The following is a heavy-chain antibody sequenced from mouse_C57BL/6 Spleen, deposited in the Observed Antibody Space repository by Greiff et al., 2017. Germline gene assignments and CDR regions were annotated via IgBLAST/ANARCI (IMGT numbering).Heavy chain of an antibody. CDR3: ARSPLYYGYDEDAMDY. V-gene: IGHV8-12*01. CDR1: GFSLSTSGMG. J-gene: IGHJ4*01. CDR2: IYWDDDK. D-gene: IGHD2-2*01. Sequence: QVQLKESGPGILQSSQTLSLTCSFSGFSLSTSGMGVSWIRQPSGKGLEWLAHIYWDDDKRYNPSLKSRLTISKDTSRNQVFLKITSVDTADTATYYCARSPLYYGYDEDAMDYWGQGTSVTVSS.